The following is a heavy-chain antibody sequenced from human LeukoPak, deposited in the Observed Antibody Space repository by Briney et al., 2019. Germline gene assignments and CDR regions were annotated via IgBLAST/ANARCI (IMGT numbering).Heavy chain of an antibody. V-gene: IGHV4-34*01. Sequence: SETLSLTCAVYGGSFSGYYWSWIRQPPGKGLEWVGEINHSGSTNYNPSLKSRVTISVDTSKTQFSLKLSSVTAADTAVYYCARAATYLTLASYFDYWGQGTLVTVSS. CDR2: INHSGST. CDR3: ARAATYLTLASYFDY. CDR1: GGSFSGYY. D-gene: IGHD6-25*01. J-gene: IGHJ4*02.